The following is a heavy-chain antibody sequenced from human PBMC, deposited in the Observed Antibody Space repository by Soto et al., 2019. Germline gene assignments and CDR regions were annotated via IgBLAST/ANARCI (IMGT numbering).Heavy chain of an antibody. D-gene: IGHD3-22*01. Sequence: SEILSLTCTVSGGSISSYYWSWIRQPAGKGLEWIGRIYTSGSTNYNPSLKSRVTMSVDTSKNQFSLKLSSVTAADTAVYYCARVVITTPYYYGMDVWGQGTTVTVSS. V-gene: IGHV4-4*07. CDR2: IYTSGST. J-gene: IGHJ6*02. CDR3: ARVVITTPYYYGMDV. CDR1: GGSISSYY.